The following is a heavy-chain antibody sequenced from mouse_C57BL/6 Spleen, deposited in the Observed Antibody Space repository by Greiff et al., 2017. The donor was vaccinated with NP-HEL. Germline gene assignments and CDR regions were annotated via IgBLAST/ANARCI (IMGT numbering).Heavy chain of an antibody. J-gene: IGHJ2*01. D-gene: IGHD2-5*01. Sequence: QVQLQQSGAELVRPGTSVKVSCKASGYAFTNYLIEWVKQRPGQGLEWIGVINPGSGGTNYNEKFKGKATLTADKSSSTAYMQLSSLTSEDSAVYFCATYSNYAFDYWGQGTTLTVSS. CDR3: ATYSNYAFDY. CDR2: INPGSGGT. V-gene: IGHV1-54*01. CDR1: GYAFTNYL.